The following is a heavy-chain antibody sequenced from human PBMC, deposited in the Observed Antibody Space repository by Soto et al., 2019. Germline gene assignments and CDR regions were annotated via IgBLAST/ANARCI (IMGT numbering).Heavy chain of an antibody. D-gene: IGHD1-1*01. J-gene: IGHJ5*02. CDR3: ARGGGTWFDP. V-gene: IGHV1-3*01. CDR1: GNTFTSHT. CDR2: TNVGNDNT. Sequence: SVKVSCKASGNTFTSHTRHWVRQPPGQRLEWVGWTNVGNDNTRYSQKFQGRVTITGDTSASTAYMELRRLTSEDTAVYLCARGGGTWFDPWGQGTLVTVSS.